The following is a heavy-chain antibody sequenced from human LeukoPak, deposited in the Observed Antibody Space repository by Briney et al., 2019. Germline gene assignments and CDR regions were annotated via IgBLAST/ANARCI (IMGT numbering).Heavy chain of an antibody. CDR1: GFTFDDYA. J-gene: IGHJ4*02. V-gene: IGHV3-9*03. CDR2: ISWNSGSI. CDR3: AKGTHDYGGNSEDYFDY. D-gene: IGHD4-23*01. Sequence: PGRSLRLSCAASGFTFDDYAMHWVRQAPGKGLEWVSGISWNSGSIGYADSVKGRFTISRDNAKNSLYLQMNSLRAEDMALYYCAKGTHDYGGNSEDYFDYWGQGTLVTVSS.